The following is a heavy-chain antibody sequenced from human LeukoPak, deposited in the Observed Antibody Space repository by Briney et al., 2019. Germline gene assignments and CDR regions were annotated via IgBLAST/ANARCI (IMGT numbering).Heavy chain of an antibody. Sequence: SETLSLTCTVFGGSISSYYWSWIRQPPGKGLEWIGYIYYSGSTNYNPSLKSRVTISVDTSKNQFSLKLSSVTAADTAVYYCARSIPKAGSSWYYFDYWGQGTLVTVSS. CDR3: ARSIPKAGSSWYYFDY. D-gene: IGHD6-13*01. V-gene: IGHV4-59*01. CDR1: GGSISSYY. J-gene: IGHJ4*02. CDR2: IYYSGST.